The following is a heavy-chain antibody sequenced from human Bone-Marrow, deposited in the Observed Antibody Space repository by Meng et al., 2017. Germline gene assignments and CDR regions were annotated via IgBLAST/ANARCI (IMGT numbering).Heavy chain of an antibody. CDR2: INTDASST. Sequence: GESLKISCAASGFTFSSYWMHWVRQTPGEGLVWVSRINTDASSTTYADSVKGRFTISRDDAKNTVYLQMNSLRAEDTAVYYCARDADWVIFDHWDQGALVTVSS. V-gene: IGHV3-74*03. J-gene: IGHJ4*02. CDR3: ARDADWVIFDH. CDR1: GFTFSSYW. D-gene: IGHD3-9*01.